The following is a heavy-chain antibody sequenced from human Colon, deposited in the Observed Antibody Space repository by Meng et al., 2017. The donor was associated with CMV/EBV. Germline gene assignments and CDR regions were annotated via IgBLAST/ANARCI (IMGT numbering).Heavy chain of an antibody. CDR3: ARFGGVTAAFDF. CDR1: GGSISPYH. CDR2: IFHSGST. D-gene: IGHD2-2*01. J-gene: IGHJ4*02. V-gene: IGHV4-59*01. Sequence: GSLSLTCTVSGGSISPYHWSWIRQSPGKGLEWIGNIFHSGSTRYNPSLKSRISISIDASRRQFSLNLSSVTAADTAVYYCARFGGVTAAFDFWGRGALVTVSS.